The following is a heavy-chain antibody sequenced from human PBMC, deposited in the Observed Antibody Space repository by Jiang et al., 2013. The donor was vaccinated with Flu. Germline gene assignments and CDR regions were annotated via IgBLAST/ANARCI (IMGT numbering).Heavy chain of an antibody. CDR2: IYHSGST. V-gene: IGHV4-38-2*02. J-gene: IGHJ5*02. D-gene: IGHD6-19*01. CDR3: ARVDSSGVGFDP. Sequence: YGPGLVKPSETLSLTCTVSGYSISSGYYWGWIRQPPGKGLEWIGSIYHSGSTYYNPSLKSRVTISVDTSKNQFSLKLSSVTAADTAVYYCARVDSSGVGFDPVGPGTLVTVSS. CDR1: GYSISSGYY.